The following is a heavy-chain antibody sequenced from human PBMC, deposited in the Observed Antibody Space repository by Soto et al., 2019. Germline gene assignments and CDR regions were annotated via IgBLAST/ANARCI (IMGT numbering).Heavy chain of an antibody. V-gene: IGHV3-23*01. CDR3: AKRPSNWFCFDY. CDR1: GFTFSSDA. Sequence: HPGGSLRLSCAASGFTFSSDAMSWFRQAPGKGLEWVSGISGGGKNTAYADSVKGRFTISRDNSKNTLYLQMNSLRAEDTAVYYCAKRPSNWFCFDYWGQRALVTVSS. CDR2: ISGGGKNT. J-gene: IGHJ4*02. D-gene: IGHD6-13*01.